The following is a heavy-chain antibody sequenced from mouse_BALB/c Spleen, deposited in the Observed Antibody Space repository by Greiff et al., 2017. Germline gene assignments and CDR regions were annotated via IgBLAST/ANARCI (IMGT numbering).Heavy chain of an antibody. D-gene: IGHD1-2*01. Sequence: VQLQQSGAELVRPGASVKLSCTASGFNIKDSYMHWVKQRPEQGLEWIGWIDPENGDTEYAPKFQGKATMTADTSSNTAYLQLSSLTSEDTAVYYCNGGGTTATGYWGQGTTLTVSS. CDR3: NGGGTTATGY. CDR2: IDPENGDT. J-gene: IGHJ2*01. V-gene: IGHV14-4*02. CDR1: GFNIKDSY.